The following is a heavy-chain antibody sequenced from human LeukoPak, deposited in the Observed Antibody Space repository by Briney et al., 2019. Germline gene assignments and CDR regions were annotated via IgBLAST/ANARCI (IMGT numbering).Heavy chain of an antibody. CDR3: AKQIVVVPAKAYFDY. Sequence: PGGSLRLSCAASGFTFDDYAMHWVRQAPGKGLEWVAFIRYDGSNKYYADSVKGRFTISRDNSKNTLYPQMNSLRAEDTAVYYCAKQIVVVPAKAYFDYWGQGTLVTVSS. V-gene: IGHV3-30*02. CDR2: IRYDGSNK. CDR1: GFTFDDYA. D-gene: IGHD2-2*01. J-gene: IGHJ4*02.